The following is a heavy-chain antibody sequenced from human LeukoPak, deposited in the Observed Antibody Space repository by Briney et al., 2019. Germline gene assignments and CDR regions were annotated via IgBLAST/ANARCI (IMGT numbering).Heavy chain of an antibody. CDR1: GFTFSDYF. V-gene: IGHV3-11*01. CDR3: ASLGEQWLVQYLHY. J-gene: IGHJ4*02. Sequence: GGSLRLSCAASGFTFSDYFMSWIRQAPGKGLEWVSYISSSGSTIYYADSVKGRFPISRDNAKNSLYLQMNSLRAEDTAVYYCASLGEQWLVQYLHYWGQGTLVTVSS. D-gene: IGHD6-19*01. CDR2: ISSSGSTI.